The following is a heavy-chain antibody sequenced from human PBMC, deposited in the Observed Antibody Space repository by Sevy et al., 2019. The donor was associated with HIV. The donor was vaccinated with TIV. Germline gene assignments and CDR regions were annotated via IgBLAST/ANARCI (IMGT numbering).Heavy chain of an antibody. CDR1: GFTFSSYA. CDR2: ISYDGSNK. D-gene: IGHD3-16*02. J-gene: IGHJ6*03. V-gene: IGHV3-30-3*01. CDR3: SRGGRDDYVWGSYRRSCERHSSYCYYCYMDV. Sequence: GGSLRLSCAASGFTFSSYAMHWVRQAPGKGLEWVAVISYDGSNKYYADSVKGRFTIPRDKSKYTLYLQMHILRAEDTSSFCWSRGGRDDYVWGSYRRSCERHSSYCYYCYMDVWGKGTTVTVSS.